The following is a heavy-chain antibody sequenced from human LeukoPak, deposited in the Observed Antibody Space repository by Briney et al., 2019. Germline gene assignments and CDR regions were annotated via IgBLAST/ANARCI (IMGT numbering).Heavy chain of an antibody. J-gene: IGHJ4*02. Sequence: PGGSLRLSCAASGFILKSFWMHWVRQAPGKGLVWVSRINSDGSSTSYADSVKGRFTISRDNAKNTLYLQMNSLRVEDTAVYYCARGTGFGELSDYWGQGTLVTVSS. V-gene: IGHV3-74*01. D-gene: IGHD3-10*01. CDR1: GFILKSFW. CDR2: INSDGSST. CDR3: ARGTGFGELSDY.